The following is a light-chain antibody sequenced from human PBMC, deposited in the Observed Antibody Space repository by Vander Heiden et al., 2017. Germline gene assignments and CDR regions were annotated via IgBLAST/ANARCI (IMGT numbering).Light chain of an antibody. CDR2: HVS. V-gene: IGLV2-14*03. Sequence: QSALTQPASVSGSPGQSITISCTGNSSDVGGYHYVSWYQQHPGKAPKLMIYHVSYRPSVVSNRFSASKSGNTASLTISGRQAEDEAEYYCSSYTSSSTPIFGGGTKLTVL. CDR3: SSYTSSSTPI. CDR1: SSDVGGYHY. J-gene: IGLJ2*01.